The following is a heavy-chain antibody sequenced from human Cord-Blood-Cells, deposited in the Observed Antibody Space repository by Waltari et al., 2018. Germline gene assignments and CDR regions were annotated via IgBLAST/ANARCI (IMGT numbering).Heavy chain of an antibody. CDR1: GYTFPRSA. J-gene: IGHJ3*02. CDR2: INPNSGTT. CDR3: ARGEPGGRGAFDI. Sequence: VPLVQSGAEVKKPGASVKVSCPASGYTFPRSAINWVRQATGQGLEWMGWINPNSGTTGYAQKFQGRVTITRNTSISTDYRERSRRRAEDKSGEDGARGEPGGRGAFDIWGQGTMVTVSS. V-gene: IGHV1-8*03. D-gene: IGHD3-16*01.